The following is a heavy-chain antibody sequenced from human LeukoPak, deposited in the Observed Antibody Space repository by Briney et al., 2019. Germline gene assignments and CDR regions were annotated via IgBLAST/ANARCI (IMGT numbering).Heavy chain of an antibody. V-gene: IGHV3-7*01. J-gene: IGHJ6*02. Sequence: GGSLRLSCAASGFTFSNYWMGWVRQAPGKGLEWVANIKQDGSEKYYVDSVKGRFTISRDNAKNSLYLQMNSLRAEDTAVYYCARDSYYYGPSMDVWGQGTTVTVSS. D-gene: IGHD3-10*01. CDR1: GFTFSNYW. CDR2: IKQDGSEK. CDR3: ARDSYYYGPSMDV.